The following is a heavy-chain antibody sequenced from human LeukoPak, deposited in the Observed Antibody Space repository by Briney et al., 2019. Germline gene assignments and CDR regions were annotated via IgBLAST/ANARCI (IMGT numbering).Heavy chain of an antibody. CDR3: ARGPRYYYDSSGYYVTNHYYYYYMDV. J-gene: IGHJ6*03. CDR1: GFTFSSYG. Sequence: GGSLRLSCAAFGFTFSSYGMPWVRPAPGKGLEWVAVICYDGSNKYYADSVKGRFTISRDNSKNTLYLQMNSLRAEGTAVYYCARGPRYYYDSSGYYVTNHYYYYYMDVWGKGTTVTVSS. CDR2: ICYDGSNK. D-gene: IGHD3-22*01. V-gene: IGHV3-33*01.